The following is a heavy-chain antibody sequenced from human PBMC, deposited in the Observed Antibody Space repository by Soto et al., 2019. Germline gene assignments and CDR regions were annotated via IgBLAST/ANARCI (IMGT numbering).Heavy chain of an antibody. CDR2: IFYSGST. V-gene: IGHV4-59*01. Sequence: QVHLQESGPRLVKPSETLSLTCTVSGGSIRNYYWSWIRQPPGRGLELIGHIFYSGSTNYNPALKSRVTISVDTSKRQFSLKLSSVTAADTAVYYCAKDSGYNYGYFRWFDPWGQGTLVTVSS. CDR3: AKDSGYNYGYFRWFDP. J-gene: IGHJ5*02. CDR1: GGSIRNYY. D-gene: IGHD5-18*01.